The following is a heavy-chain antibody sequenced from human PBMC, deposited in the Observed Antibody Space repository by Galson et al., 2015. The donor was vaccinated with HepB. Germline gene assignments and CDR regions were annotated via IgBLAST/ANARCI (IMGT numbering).Heavy chain of an antibody. CDR1: GFTFSSYA. Sequence: SLRLSCAASGFTFSSYAMSWVRQAPGKGLEWVSSISSSSSYIYYADSVKGRFTISRDSSKNTLSLQMNSLTAEDTAVYSCAKDKDLGYCSSTSCYTLDYWGQGTLVTVSS. CDR3: AKDKDLGYCSSTSCYTLDY. CDR2: ISSSSSYI. V-gene: IGHV3-21*01. J-gene: IGHJ4*02. D-gene: IGHD2-2*02.